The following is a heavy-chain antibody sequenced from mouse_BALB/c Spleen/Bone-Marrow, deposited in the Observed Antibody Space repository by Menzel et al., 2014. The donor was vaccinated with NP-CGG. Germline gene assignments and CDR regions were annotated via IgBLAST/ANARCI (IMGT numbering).Heavy chain of an antibody. D-gene: IGHD1-1*01. CDR3: ARHGDYYGSSLFAY. V-gene: IGHV5-2*01. CDR1: EYEFPSHD. CDR2: INSDGGST. Sequence: DVHLVESGGGLVQPGESLKLSCETNEYEFPSHDMSLVRETPEKRLELVAAINSDGGSTYYPDTMERRFIISRDNSKKTLYLQMSSLRSEDTAFYYCARHGDYYGSSLFAYWGQGTLVTVSA. J-gene: IGHJ3*01.